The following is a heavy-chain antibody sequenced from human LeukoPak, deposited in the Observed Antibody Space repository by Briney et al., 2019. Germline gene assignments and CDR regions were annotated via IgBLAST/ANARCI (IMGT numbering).Heavy chain of an antibody. CDR2: ISTYNGNT. CDR1: GYTFTNYD. V-gene: IGHV1-18*01. D-gene: IGHD4/OR15-4a*01. J-gene: IGHJ4*02. CDR3: AKIAYGANFFDY. Sequence: ASVKVSCKASGYTFTNYDINWWLQAPGQGLEWMGWISTYNGNTNYAQKLQGRVTMTTDTSTSTVYMELRSLRSDDTAVYYCAKIAYGANFFDYWGQGTLVTVSS.